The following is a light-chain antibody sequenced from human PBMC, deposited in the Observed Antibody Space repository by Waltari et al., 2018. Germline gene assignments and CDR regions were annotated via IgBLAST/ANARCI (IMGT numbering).Light chain of an antibody. CDR1: QSVLHTNNKDY. V-gene: IGKV4-1*01. CDR2: WAS. Sequence: DIVMTQSPDSLGVSLGERATIHCKPSQSVLHTNNKDYLAWYQQKPGQPPKLLIYWASTREFGVPDRFSGSGSGTSFTLTISSLQAEDVAVYYCQQYYSTPNTFGQGTKLEIK. J-gene: IGKJ2*01. CDR3: QQYYSTPNT.